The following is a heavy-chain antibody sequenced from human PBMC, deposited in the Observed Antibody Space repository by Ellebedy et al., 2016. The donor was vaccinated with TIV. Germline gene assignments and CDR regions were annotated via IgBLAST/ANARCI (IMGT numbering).Heavy chain of an antibody. CDR3: AKDPLTPYNWNIDFDY. D-gene: IGHD1/OR15-1a*01. CDR2: ISYDGSNK. V-gene: IGHV3-30-3*01. J-gene: IGHJ4*02. CDR1: GFTFSSYA. Sequence: GESLKISXAASGFTFSSYAMHWVRQAPGKGLEWVAVISYDGSNKYYADSVKGRFTISRDNSKNTLYLQMNSLRAEDTAVYYCAKDPLTPYNWNIDFDYWGQGTLVTVSS.